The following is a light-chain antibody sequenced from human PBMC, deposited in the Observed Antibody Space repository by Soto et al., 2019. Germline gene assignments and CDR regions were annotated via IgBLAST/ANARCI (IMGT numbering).Light chain of an antibody. CDR3: RSYAGNNNLV. J-gene: IGLJ2*01. CDR1: SSDVGGYNY. CDR2: EVS. Sequence: QSALTQPPSASGSPGQSVTISCSGTSSDVGGYNYVSCYQQHPGKAPNLMIYEVSQRPSGVPDRFSGSKSGNTASLTVFGRQAEDEADYSCRSYAGNNNLVFGGGTQLTVL. V-gene: IGLV2-8*01.